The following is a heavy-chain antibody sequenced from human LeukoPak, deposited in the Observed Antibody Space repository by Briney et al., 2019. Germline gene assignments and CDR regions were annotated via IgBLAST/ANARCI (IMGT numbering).Heavy chain of an antibody. CDR1: GFTFSSHW. CDR2: IRQDGSDK. CDR3: ARVDYYGSGSYYIQHFDY. D-gene: IGHD3-10*01. Sequence: GGSLRLSCAASGFTFSSHWMAWVRQAPGKGLEWVANIRQDGSDKYYVDSVKGRFAISRDNAKNSLYLQMNSLRAEDTAVYYCARVDYYGSGSYYIQHFDYWGQGPLVTVSS. V-gene: IGHV3-7*01. J-gene: IGHJ4*02.